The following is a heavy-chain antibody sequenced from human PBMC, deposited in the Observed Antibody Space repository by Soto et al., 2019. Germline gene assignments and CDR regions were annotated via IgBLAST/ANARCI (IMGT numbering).Heavy chain of an antibody. Sequence: QVQLVQSGAEVKKPGASVKVSCKASGYTFTSYSISWVRQAPGQGLEWMGWINPYNGNTNYAQKLQGRVTMTTDTCTRRAYMELRSLRSDDTAVYYCARDLAASGPFDYGGQGTLVTVSS. CDR3: ARDLAASGPFDY. J-gene: IGHJ4*02. CDR1: GYTFTSYS. D-gene: IGHD6-13*01. V-gene: IGHV1-18*01. CDR2: INPYNGNT.